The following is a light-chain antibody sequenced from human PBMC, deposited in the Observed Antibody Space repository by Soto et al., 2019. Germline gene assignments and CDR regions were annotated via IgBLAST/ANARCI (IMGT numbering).Light chain of an antibody. V-gene: IGLV2-14*01. CDR1: SNDVGGYNY. CDR2: EVS. CDR3: SSYTSSSTRV. Sequence: QSALTQPASVSGSPGQSISISCTGTSNDVGGYNYVSWYQHHPGKAPKLIIYEVSNRPSGVSNRFSGSKSDNTASLTISGLQAEDEADYYCSSYTSSSTRVFRGGTKLTVL. J-gene: IGLJ3*02.